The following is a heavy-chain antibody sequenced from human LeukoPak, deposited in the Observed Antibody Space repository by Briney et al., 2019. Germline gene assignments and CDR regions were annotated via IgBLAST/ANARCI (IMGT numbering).Heavy chain of an antibody. J-gene: IGHJ3*02. CDR3: ARVPTTVPWSDAFDI. V-gene: IGHV4-59*01. CDR1: GGSINGYY. Sequence: SETLSLTCTVSGGSINGYYWSWIRQPPGKGLEWVGYINYSGYTKFNPSLKSRVTISVDTSKNQFSLKLSSVTAADTAVYYCARVPTTVPWSDAFDIWGQGTMVTVSS. CDR2: INYSGYT. D-gene: IGHD4-17*01.